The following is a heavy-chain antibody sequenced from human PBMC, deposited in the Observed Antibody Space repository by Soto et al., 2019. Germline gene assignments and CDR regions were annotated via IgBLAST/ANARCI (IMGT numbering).Heavy chain of an antibody. CDR3: ARVQSGWDVHYYYYYYGMDV. D-gene: IGHD6-19*01. V-gene: IGHV3-7*03. Sequence: GGSLRLSCAASGFTFSSYWMSWVRQAPGKGLEWVANINQDGSEKYYVDSVKGRFTISRDNAKNSLYLQMNSLRAEDTAVYYCARVQSGWDVHYYYYYYGMDVWGPGTPLTVYS. J-gene: IGHJ6*02. CDR1: GFTFSSYW. CDR2: INQDGSEK.